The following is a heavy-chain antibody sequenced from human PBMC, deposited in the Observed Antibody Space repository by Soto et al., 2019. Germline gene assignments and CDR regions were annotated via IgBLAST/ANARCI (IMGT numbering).Heavy chain of an antibody. J-gene: IGHJ4*02. CDR1: GFTFSSYA. Sequence: PGGSLRLSCAAAGFTFSSYAMHWVRQAPGKGLEWVAVISYDGSNKYYADSVKGRFTISRDNSKNTLYLQMSSLRAEDTAVYYCARDPNFSSSSPFDYWGQGTLVTVSS. CDR2: ISYDGSNK. D-gene: IGHD6-6*01. V-gene: IGHV3-30-3*01. CDR3: ARDPNFSSSSPFDY.